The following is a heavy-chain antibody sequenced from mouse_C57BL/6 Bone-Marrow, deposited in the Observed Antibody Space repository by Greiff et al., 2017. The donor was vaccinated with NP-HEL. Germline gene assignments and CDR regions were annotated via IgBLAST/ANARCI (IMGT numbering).Heavy chain of an antibody. V-gene: IGHV1-62-2*01. CDR2: FYPGSGSI. CDR3: ARHGDYFGSSYGYFDV. CDR1: GYTFTEYT. J-gene: IGHJ1*03. Sequence: QVQLQQSGAELVKPGASVKLSCKASGYTFTEYTIHWVKQRPGQGLEWIGWFYPGSGSIKYNEKFKDKATLTADKSSSTVYMDLSRLTSEDSAVYFYARHGDYFGSSYGYFDVWGTGTTVTVSS. D-gene: IGHD1-1*01.